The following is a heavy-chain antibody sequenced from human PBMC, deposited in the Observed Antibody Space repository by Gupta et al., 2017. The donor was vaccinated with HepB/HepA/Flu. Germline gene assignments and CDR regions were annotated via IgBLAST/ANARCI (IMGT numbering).Heavy chain of an antibody. CDR3: AKALYGGFDY. D-gene: IGHD2-8*01. V-gene: IGHV3-23*01. J-gene: IGHJ4*02. CDR2: ISGSATTT. CDR1: GFHFSPYA. Sequence: EVQLLQSGGGLVQPGGSLRLSCPFSGFHFSPYAMSCVRQAPGKGLEWFSGISGSATTTNYADSVKGRFTISRDNAKNTLSLQMSSLRAEDTAIYYCAKALYGGFDYWGQGTLVTVSS.